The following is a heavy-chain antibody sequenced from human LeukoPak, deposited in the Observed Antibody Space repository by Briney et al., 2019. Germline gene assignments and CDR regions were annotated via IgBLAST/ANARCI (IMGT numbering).Heavy chain of an antibody. J-gene: IGHJ4*02. CDR3: ARSHRDYYDSSGYLDY. Sequence: GESLKISCKGSGYSFTSYWIGWVRQMPGKGLEWMGIIYPGDSDTRYSPSFQGQVTISADKSISTAYLQWSSLKASDTAMYYCARSHRDYYDSSGYLDYWGQGTLVTVSS. D-gene: IGHD3-22*01. V-gene: IGHV5-51*01. CDR2: IYPGDSDT. CDR1: GYSFTSYW.